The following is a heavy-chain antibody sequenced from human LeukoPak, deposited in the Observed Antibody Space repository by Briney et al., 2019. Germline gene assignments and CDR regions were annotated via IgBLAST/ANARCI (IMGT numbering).Heavy chain of an antibody. V-gene: IGHV4-31*03. CDR1: GGSISSGGYY. J-gene: IGHJ4*02. CDR3: ARVAARKFMYCGGDCYSN. Sequence: SQTLSLICTVSGGSISSGGYYWSWIRQHPGKGLEWIGYIYYSGSTYYNPSLKSRVTISVDTSKNQFSLKLSSVTAADTAVYYCARVAARKFMYCGGDCYSNWGQGTLVTVSS. D-gene: IGHD2-21*02. CDR2: IYYSGST.